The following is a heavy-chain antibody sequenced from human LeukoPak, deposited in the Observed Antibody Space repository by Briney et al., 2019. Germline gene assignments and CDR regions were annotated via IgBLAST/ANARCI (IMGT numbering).Heavy chain of an antibody. CDR2: IYHSGST. CDR3: ARASSSWINFDY. CDR1: GYSISSGYY. V-gene: IGHV4-38-2*02. D-gene: IGHD6-13*01. Sequence: SETLSLTCTVSGYSISSGYYWGWIRQPPGKGLEWIGSIYHSGSTYYNPSLKSRVTISVDTSKSQFSLKLSSVTAADTAVYYCARASSSWINFDYWGQGTLVTVSS. J-gene: IGHJ4*02.